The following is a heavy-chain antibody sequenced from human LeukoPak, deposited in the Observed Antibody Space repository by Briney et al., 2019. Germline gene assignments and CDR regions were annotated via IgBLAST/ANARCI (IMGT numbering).Heavy chain of an antibody. J-gene: IGHJ4*02. Sequence: GGSLRLSCAASGFTFSSYEMHWVRQAPGKGLEWISYITSSAGTIYYADSVKGRFAISRDNAKSSLYLQMNSLRVEDTAVYYCARVHHNTAMVDIDYWGLGTLVTVSS. V-gene: IGHV3-48*03. CDR2: ITSSAGTI. D-gene: IGHD5-18*01. CDR3: ARVHHNTAMVDIDY. CDR1: GFTFSSYE.